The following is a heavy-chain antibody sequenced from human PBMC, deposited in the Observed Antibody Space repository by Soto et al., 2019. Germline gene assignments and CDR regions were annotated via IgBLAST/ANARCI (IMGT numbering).Heavy chain of an antibody. J-gene: IGHJ4*02. Sequence: ASVKVTCTASGYTFTSYGISWVRQAPEQGLEWMGWISAYNGNTNYAQKLQGRVTMTTDTSTSTAYMELRSLRSDDTAVYYCARVGSGIAVAGRLSYWGQGTLVTVSS. CDR2: ISAYNGNT. D-gene: IGHD6-19*01. CDR1: GYTFTSYG. CDR3: ARVGSGIAVAGRLSY. V-gene: IGHV1-18*01.